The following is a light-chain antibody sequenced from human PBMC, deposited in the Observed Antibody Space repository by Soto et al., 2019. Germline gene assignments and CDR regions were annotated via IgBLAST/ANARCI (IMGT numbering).Light chain of an antibody. CDR2: DAS. Sequence: EIVLTQSPATLSLSPGERATLSCRASQSVSSYLAWYQQKPGQAPRLLIYDASNRATGIPARFSGSGSGTDFTLTISSREPEDFAVYYCQQRSNWPFGQGTRLEIK. CDR3: QQRSNWP. J-gene: IGKJ5*01. V-gene: IGKV3-11*01. CDR1: QSVSSY.